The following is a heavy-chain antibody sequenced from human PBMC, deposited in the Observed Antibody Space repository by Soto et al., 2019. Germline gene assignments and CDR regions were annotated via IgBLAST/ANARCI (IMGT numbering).Heavy chain of an antibody. CDR2: MNPNSGNT. CDR3: ARVEPHDAFDI. CDR1: GYTFTSYG. J-gene: IGHJ3*02. V-gene: IGHV1-8*02. Sequence: ASVKVSCKASGYTFTSYGISWVRQATGQGLEWMGWMNPNSGNTGYAQKFQGRVTMTRNTSISTAYMELSSLRSEDTAVYYCARVEPHDAFDIWGQGTMVTVSS.